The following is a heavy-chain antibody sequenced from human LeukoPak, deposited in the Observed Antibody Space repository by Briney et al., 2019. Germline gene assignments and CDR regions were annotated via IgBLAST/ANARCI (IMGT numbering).Heavy chain of an antibody. D-gene: IGHD1-14*01. J-gene: IGHJ3*02. CDR2: IYRGGNT. CDR1: GFTVSNNY. V-gene: IGHV3-53*05. Sequence: GGSLRLSCAASGFTVSNNYMSWVRQTPGKGLEWISLIYRGGNTYYIDSVKGRFTISIDNSKNMLYLQMNSLRSEDTAVYYCAREGTGSPGAFDIWGQGTMVTVSS. CDR3: AREGTGSPGAFDI.